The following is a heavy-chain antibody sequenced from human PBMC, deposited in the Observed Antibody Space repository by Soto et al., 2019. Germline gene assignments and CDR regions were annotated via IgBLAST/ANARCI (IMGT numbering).Heavy chain of an antibody. V-gene: IGHV4-34*01. CDR3: AREQEGYSYGLVLLGRYCGMDF. Sequence: SETLSLTCAVYGGSFSGYYWSWIRQPPGKGLEWIGEINHSGSTNYNPSLKSRVTISVDTSKNQFSLKLSSVTAADTAVYYCAREQEGYSYGLVLLGRYCGMDFWGQGTTVTGFS. CDR1: GGSFSGYY. CDR2: INHSGST. D-gene: IGHD5-18*01. J-gene: IGHJ6*02.